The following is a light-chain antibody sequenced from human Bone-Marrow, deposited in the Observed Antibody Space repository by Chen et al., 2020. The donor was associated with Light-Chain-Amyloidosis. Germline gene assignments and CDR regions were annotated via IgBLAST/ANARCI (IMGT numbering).Light chain of an antibody. CDR1: SSDVGTYNL. CDR2: EAK. V-gene: IGLV2-23*01. CDR3: CSYAGRGKM. J-gene: IGLJ3*02. Sequence: QSALTQPASVSGSPGPSITISCTGSSSDVGTYNLVSWYQHHPGKAPKLIIYEAKKRPSGVSNRFSGSRSGYTASLTLSGLQAEDEADYYCCSYAGRGKMFGGGTKLTVL.